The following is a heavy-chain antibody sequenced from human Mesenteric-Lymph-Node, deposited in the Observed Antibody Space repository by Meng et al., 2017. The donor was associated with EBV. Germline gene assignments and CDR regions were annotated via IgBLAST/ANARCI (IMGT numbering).Heavy chain of an antibody. D-gene: IGHD3-10*01. J-gene: IGHJ5*01. CDR3: ARRSIREGVGIDT. CDR1: GGPISSSDYP. Sequence: QLKLEKSGLGLGKPYQTLSLTWAVSGGPISSSDYPWNWIRQPPGKGLEWIGNIFHTGSTQYKSSLKRRVTISVDRSKNQFSLRLHYVTAADTAVYYCARRSIREGVGIDTWGHGTLVPSPQ. CDR2: IFHTGST. V-gene: IGHV4-30-2*01.